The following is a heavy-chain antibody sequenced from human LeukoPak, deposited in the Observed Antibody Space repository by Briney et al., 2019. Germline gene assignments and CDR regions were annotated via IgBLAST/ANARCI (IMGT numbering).Heavy chain of an antibody. CDR2: XKQDGSEK. J-gene: IGHJ5*02. V-gene: IGHV3-7*03. CDR3: ARRATYGDEACFDP. Sequence: XXXSYXMSWXRQAPGXGLEWVXXXKQDGSEKYYVASVKGRFTISRDNAKNSLYLQMNSLRAEDTAVYYCARRATYGDEACFDPWGQGTLVTVSS. D-gene: IGHD4-17*01. CDR1: XXXSYX.